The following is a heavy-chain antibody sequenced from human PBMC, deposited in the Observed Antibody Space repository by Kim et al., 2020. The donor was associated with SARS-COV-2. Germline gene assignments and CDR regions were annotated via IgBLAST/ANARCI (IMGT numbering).Heavy chain of an antibody. D-gene: IGHD3-3*01. CDR3: ATDVASGTYGPLGMDG. Sequence: SVKGRFTISRDNTKNSLYLQRNSLRAEDTAVYYCATDVASGTYGPLGMDGWGQGTTVTVSS. J-gene: IGHJ6*02. V-gene: IGHV3-11*04.